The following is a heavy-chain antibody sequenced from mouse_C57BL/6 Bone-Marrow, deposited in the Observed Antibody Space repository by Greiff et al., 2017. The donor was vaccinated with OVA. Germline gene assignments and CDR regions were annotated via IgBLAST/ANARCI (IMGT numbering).Heavy chain of an antibody. J-gene: IGHJ1*03. Sequence: VKLQESGAELARPGASVKLSCKASGYTFTSYGISWVKQRTGQGLEWIGEIYPRSGNTYYNEKFKGKATLTADKSSSTAYMELRSLTSEDSAVYFCARSGGYRWYFDVWGTGTTVTVSS. CDR1: GYTFTSYG. D-gene: IGHD2-2*01. V-gene: IGHV1-81*01. CDR3: ARSGGYRWYFDV. CDR2: IYPRSGNT.